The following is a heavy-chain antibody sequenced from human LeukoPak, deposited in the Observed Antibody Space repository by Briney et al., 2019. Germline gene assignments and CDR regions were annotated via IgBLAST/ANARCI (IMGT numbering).Heavy chain of an antibody. V-gene: IGHV3-23*01. CDR1: GFTFSNYS. CDR2: ISGSGGST. Sequence: GGSLRLSCAASGFTFSNYSMSWVRQAPGKGLEWVSAISGSGGSTYYADSVKGRFTISRDNSKNTLYLQMNSLRAEDTAVCYCAKVELLSREYFDYWGQGTLVTVSS. CDR3: AKVELLSREYFDY. D-gene: IGHD1-26*01. J-gene: IGHJ4*02.